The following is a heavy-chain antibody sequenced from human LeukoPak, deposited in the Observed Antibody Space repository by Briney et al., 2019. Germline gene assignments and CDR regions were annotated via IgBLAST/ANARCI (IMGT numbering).Heavy chain of an antibody. CDR2: KYYTGST. Sequence: TPSETLSLTCHVSGLSINTCCYYSTWIRQPPGKGLHWIGYKYYTGSTRYNSSLRSRLTMSLDSSKNQFSLRLTSVAGADTAVYYCARGRSYGLDFDCWGGGTLVIDSS. V-gene: IGHV4-61*01. J-gene: IGHJ4*02. CDR1: GLSINTCCYY. CDR3: ARGRSYGLDFDC. D-gene: IGHD5-18*01.